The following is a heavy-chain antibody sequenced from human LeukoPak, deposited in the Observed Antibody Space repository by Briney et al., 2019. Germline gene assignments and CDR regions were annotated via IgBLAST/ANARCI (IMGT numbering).Heavy chain of an antibody. CDR2: INAGNGNT. Sequence: ASVKVSCKASGYTFTSYAMHWVRQAPGQRLEWMGWINAGNGNTKYSQKFQGRVTITRDTSASTAYVELSSLRSEDTAVYYCARVEYAGIQLWPYFDYWGQGTLVTVSS. V-gene: IGHV1-3*01. J-gene: IGHJ4*02. CDR3: ARVEYAGIQLWPYFDY. CDR1: GYTFTSYA. D-gene: IGHD5-18*01.